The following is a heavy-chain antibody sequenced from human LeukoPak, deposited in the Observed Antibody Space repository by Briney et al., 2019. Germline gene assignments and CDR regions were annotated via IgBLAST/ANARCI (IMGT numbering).Heavy chain of an antibody. D-gene: IGHD1-26*01. CDR3: ATADKWEPLDY. CDR1: GASLSETS. V-gene: IGHV1-24*01. J-gene: IGHJ4*02. Sequence: GASVKVSCKVSGASLSETSIHWVRQAPGQWLEWMGGFDPEDGESIFAQRFQGRFSMTEDTSTDTACMELRSLRPEDTAVYYCATADKWEPLDYWGQGTLVTVSS. CDR2: FDPEDGES.